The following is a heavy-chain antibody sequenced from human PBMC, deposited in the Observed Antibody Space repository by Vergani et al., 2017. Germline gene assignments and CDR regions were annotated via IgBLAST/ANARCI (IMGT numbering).Heavy chain of an antibody. Sequence: VDLVESGGGLVQPGGSLRLSCAASGFNFSDYYMSWIRQAPGKGLEWVASISGSSSYVFYRDSVEGRFTITRDNAKKSVYLQMNSLRAEDTAMYFCARGLWDCTHIRCSPPSYWGQGTQVTVSS. V-gene: IGHV3-11*06. CDR1: GFNFSDYY. J-gene: IGHJ4*02. CDR2: ISGSSSYV. D-gene: IGHD2-8*01. CDR3: ARGLWDCTHIRCSPPSY.